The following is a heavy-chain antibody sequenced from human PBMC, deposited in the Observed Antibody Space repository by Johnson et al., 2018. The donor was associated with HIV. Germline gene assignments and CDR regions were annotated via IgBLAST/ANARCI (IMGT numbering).Heavy chain of an antibody. CDR3: AKIWGDIAATGDAFDI. J-gene: IGHJ3*02. CDR2: ISYDGSNN. CDR1: GFTFSSYD. Sequence: QVQLVESGGGVVQPGRSLRLSCAASGFTFSSYDMHWVRQAPGKGLEWVAVISYDGSNNYYADSVKGRFTISRDNSKNTLYLQMDSLRPEDTAVYYCAKIWGDIAATGDAFDIWGQGTMVTVSS. D-gene: IGHD5-12*01. V-gene: IGHV3-30*18.